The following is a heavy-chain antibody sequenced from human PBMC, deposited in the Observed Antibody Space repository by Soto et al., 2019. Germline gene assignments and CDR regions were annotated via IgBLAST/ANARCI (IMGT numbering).Heavy chain of an antibody. D-gene: IGHD3-22*01. V-gene: IGHV4-59*01. Sequence: SETLSLTCTVSGGSISSYYWSWIRQPPGKGLEWIGYIYYSGSTNYNPSLKSRVTISVDTSKNQFSLKLSSVTAADTAVYYCARYLYYYDSSGYWARQYYYGMDAWGQGTTVTVSS. CDR2: IYYSGST. CDR1: GGSISSYY. J-gene: IGHJ6*02. CDR3: ARYLYYYDSSGYWARQYYYGMDA.